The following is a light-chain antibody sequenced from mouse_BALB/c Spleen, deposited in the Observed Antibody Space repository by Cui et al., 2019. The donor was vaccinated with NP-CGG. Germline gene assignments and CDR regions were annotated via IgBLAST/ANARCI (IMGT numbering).Light chain of an antibody. CDR3: ALWYSNHWV. V-gene: IGLV1*01. Sequence: QAVVPQESALTTSPGETVTLTCRSSTGAITTSNYANWVKEKPDHLFTGLIGGTNNRAPGVPARFSGSLIGDKAALTITGAQTEDEAIYFCALWYSNHWVFGGGTKLTVL. CDR2: GTN. CDR1: TGAITTSNY. J-gene: IGLJ1*01.